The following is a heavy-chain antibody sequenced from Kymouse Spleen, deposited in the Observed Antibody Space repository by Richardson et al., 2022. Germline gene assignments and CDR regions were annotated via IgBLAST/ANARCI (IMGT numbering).Heavy chain of an antibody. CDR3: ARRLGDAFDI. CDR2: INHSGST. CDR1: GGSFSGYY. D-gene: IGHD6-19*01. V-gene: IGHV4-34*01. Sequence: QVQLQQWGAGLLKPSETLSLTCAVYGGSFSGYYWSWIRQPPGKGLEWIGEINHSGSTNYNPSLKSRVTISVDTSKNQFSLKLSSVTAADTAVYYCARRLGDAFDIWGQGTMVTVSS. J-gene: IGHJ3*02.